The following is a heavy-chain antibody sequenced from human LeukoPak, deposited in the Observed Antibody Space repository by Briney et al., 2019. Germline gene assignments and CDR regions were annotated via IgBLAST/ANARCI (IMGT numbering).Heavy chain of an antibody. CDR1: GGSFSGYY. V-gene: IGHV4-34*01. D-gene: IGHD3-10*01. J-gene: IGHJ6*03. CDR2: INHSGRT. Sequence: SETLSLTCAVYGGSFSGYYWSWIRQPPGKGLEWIGEINHSGRTNYNPSLKSRVTISVDTSKNQFSLKLSSVTAADTAVYYCARRVTMVRGVIIIAYYYYMDVWGKGTTVTISS. CDR3: ARRVTMVRGVIIIAYYYYMDV.